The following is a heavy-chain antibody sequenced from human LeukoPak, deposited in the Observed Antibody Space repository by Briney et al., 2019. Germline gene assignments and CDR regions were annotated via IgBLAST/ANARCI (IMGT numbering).Heavy chain of an antibody. CDR1: GGSISSYY. CDR3: ASSFYDSSGYDY. Sequence: PSETLSLTCTVSGGSISSYYWSWIRQPPGKGLEWIGYIYYSGSTNYNPSLKSRVTISVDTSKNQFSLKLSSVTAADTAVYYCASSFYDSSGYDYWGQGTLVTVSS. J-gene: IGHJ4*02. V-gene: IGHV4-59*01. D-gene: IGHD3-22*01. CDR2: IYYSGST.